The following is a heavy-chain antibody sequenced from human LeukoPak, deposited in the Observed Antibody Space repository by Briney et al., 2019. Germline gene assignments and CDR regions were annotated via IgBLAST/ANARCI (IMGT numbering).Heavy chain of an antibody. Sequence: GGSLRLSCAASGFTFSSYSMHWVRQAPGKGLEWVAVISYDESKKYYADSVRGRFTIPRDISKNTVYLQMNSLRAEDTAVYYCARDPSFHDILTRPFDYWGQGTLVTVSS. CDR1: GFTFSSYS. V-gene: IGHV3-30*03. CDR2: ISYDESKK. CDR3: ARDPSFHDILTRPFDY. D-gene: IGHD3-9*01. J-gene: IGHJ4*02.